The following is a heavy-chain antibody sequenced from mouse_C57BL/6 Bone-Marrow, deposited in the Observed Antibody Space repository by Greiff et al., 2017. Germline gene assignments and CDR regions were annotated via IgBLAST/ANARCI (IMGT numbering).Heavy chain of an antibody. CDR2: ISSGSSTI. Sequence: EVMLVESGGGLVKPGGSLKLSCAASGFTFSDYGMHWVRQAPEKGLEWVAYISSGSSTIYYADTVKGRFTISRDNAKNTLFLQMTSLRSEDTAMYYCARALITTVVATDYWGQGTTLTVSS. J-gene: IGHJ2*01. CDR3: ARALITTVVATDY. V-gene: IGHV5-17*01. CDR1: GFTFSDYG. D-gene: IGHD1-1*01.